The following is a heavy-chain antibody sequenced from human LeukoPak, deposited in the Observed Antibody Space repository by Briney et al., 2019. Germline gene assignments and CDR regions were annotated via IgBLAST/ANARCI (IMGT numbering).Heavy chain of an antibody. J-gene: IGHJ6*02. D-gene: IGHD3-10*01. CDR2: IYSGGST. V-gene: IGHV3-53*01. Sequence: GGSLRLSCAASGFTVSSNYMSWVRQAPGKGLEWVSVIYSGGSTYYADSVKGRFTIYRDNAKNSLYLQMNSLRAEDTAVYYCALSSMVRGVTPYYYYGMDVWGQGTTVTVSS. CDR1: GFTVSSNY. CDR3: ALSSMVRGVTPYYYYGMDV.